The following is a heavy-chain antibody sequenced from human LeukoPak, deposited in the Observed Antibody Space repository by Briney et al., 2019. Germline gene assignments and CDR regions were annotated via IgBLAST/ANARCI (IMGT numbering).Heavy chain of an antibody. V-gene: IGHV3-30*02. D-gene: IGHD2-15*01. Sequence: GGSLRLSCAASGFTFSDFGMHWVRQAPGKGLEWVAFIRHDGSDKYYADSVRGRFTISRDNSKNTVYLQMNSLRTEDTSVYYCAKERSASGGSCFLCFDDWGQGTLVTVSS. CDR2: IRHDGSDK. J-gene: IGHJ4*02. CDR1: GFTFSDFG. CDR3: AKERSASGGSCFLCFDD.